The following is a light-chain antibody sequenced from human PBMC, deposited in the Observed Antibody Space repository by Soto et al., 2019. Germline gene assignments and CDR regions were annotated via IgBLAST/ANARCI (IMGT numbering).Light chain of an antibody. CDR1: QSVSGY. J-gene: IGKJ5*01. CDR2: DIS. Sequence: EIVLTQPTGTMSLSPGERSTPSCRASQSVSGYLAWYQQKPGQAYRLLIYDISKRATGIPARFSGSGSATDFTLTISSLEPEDFAVYYCQHRSSWPITFGQGTRLDIK. V-gene: IGKV3-11*01. CDR3: QHRSSWPIT.